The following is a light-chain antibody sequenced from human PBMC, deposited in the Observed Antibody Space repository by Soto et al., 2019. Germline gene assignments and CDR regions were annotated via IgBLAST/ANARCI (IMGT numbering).Light chain of an antibody. CDR2: EAG. Sequence: QSALTQPASVSGSPGQSITISCTGTSSDVGSYNFVSWYQQHLGKAPKLMIFEAGKRPSGVSNRFSGSKSGNTASLTISGLQAEDEADYYCCSYAGSRTWVFGGGTKLTVL. CDR1: SSDVGSYNF. V-gene: IGLV2-23*01. CDR3: CSYAGSRTWV. J-gene: IGLJ3*02.